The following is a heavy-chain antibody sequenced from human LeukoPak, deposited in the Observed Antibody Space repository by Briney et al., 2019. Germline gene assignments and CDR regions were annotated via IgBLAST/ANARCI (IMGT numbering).Heavy chain of an antibody. CDR3: ARDIRGLWYMDV. J-gene: IGHJ6*03. V-gene: IGHV4-4*07. CDR2: IYTSGST. CDR1: GGSISNYY. Sequence: SETLSLTCTVSGGSISNYYWGWIRQPPGKGLEWIGRIYTSGSTNYNPSLKSRVTMSVDTSKNQFSLKLSSVTAADTAVYYCARDIRGLWYMDVWGKGTTVTISS. D-gene: IGHD3-16*01.